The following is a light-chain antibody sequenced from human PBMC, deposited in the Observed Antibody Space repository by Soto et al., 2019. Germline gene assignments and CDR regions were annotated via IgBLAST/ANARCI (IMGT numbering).Light chain of an antibody. V-gene: IGKV3D-15*01. CDR2: GAS. Sequence: EILMTQSPATLSVSPGERATLSCWASQSVSSNLAWYQQKPGQAPRLLIYGASTRATGIPARFSGSGSGTEFTLTISSLKSEDFAVYYCQQYNNWHTLTFGGGTKVDIK. CDR1: QSVSSN. J-gene: IGKJ4*01. CDR3: QQYNNWHTLT.